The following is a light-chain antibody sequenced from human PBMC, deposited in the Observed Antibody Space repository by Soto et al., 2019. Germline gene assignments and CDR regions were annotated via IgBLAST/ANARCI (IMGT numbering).Light chain of an antibody. CDR2: AAS. V-gene: IGKV1-6*01. J-gene: IGKJ4*01. CDR3: LQDYNCPLT. Sequence: AIQMTQSPSSLSASVGARVTITCRASQGIRNDLGWYQQKPGKAPKLLIYAASSLQSGVPSRFSGSGSGTDFTLTISSLQPEDFATDYCLQDYNCPLTVGGGTKVEIK. CDR1: QGIRND.